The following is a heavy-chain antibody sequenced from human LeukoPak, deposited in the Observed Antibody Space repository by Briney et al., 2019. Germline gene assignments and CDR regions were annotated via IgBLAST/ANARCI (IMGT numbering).Heavy chain of an antibody. V-gene: IGHV1-18*04. D-gene: IGHD3-22*01. Sequence: ASVKVSCKASGYTFTDYYMHWVRQAPGQGLEWMGWISAYNGNTNYAQKLQGRVTMTTDTSTSTAYMELRSLRSDDTAVYYCARVAYYDRGAFDIWGQGTMVTVSS. CDR2: ISAYNGNT. CDR3: ARVAYYDRGAFDI. CDR1: GYTFTDYY. J-gene: IGHJ3*02.